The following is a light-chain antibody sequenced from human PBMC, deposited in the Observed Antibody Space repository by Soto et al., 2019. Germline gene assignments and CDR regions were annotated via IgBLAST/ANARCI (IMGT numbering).Light chain of an antibody. CDR1: QTIYSN. V-gene: IGKV3-15*01. CDR2: RAS. J-gene: IGKJ1*01. Sequence: IVMTQSPATLSVSPGDTASLSCRAGQTIYSNVAWYQQRPGQAPRLIIYRASTRATGIPARFSGSGSGTEFTLTISSLQSEDFAVYYCQQYNNWPPAFGQGTKVDIK. CDR3: QQYNNWPPA.